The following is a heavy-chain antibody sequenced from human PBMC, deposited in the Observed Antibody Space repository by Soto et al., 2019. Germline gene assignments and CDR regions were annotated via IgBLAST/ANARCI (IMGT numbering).Heavy chain of an antibody. CDR2: ISAYNGNT. Sequence: VKVSCKTSGYTFSSYGIIWVRQAPGQGLEWMGWISAYNGNTNYAQKFQGRVTMTTDTSTTTIYMELRSLRSDDTAIYYCARDCSGGSCYEAFDYWGQGTLVTVSS. CDR3: ARDCSGGSCYEAFDY. V-gene: IGHV1-18*01. D-gene: IGHD2-15*01. CDR1: GYTFSSYG. J-gene: IGHJ4*02.